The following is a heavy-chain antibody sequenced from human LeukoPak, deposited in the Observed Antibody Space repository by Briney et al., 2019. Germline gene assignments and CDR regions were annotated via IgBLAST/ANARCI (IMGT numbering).Heavy chain of an antibody. D-gene: IGHD1-14*01. CDR2: IKEDGSER. J-gene: IGHJ4*02. CDR1: AFIFSGHW. Sequence: GGSLRLSCEGSAFIFSGHWMNWVRQTPGKGLEWVASIKEDGSERQYVDSVKGRFSISRDNTKGSLFLQLNSLRAEDTAVYYCARDREPHGYFDYWGQGTLVTVSS. V-gene: IGHV3-7*01. CDR3: ARDREPHGYFDY.